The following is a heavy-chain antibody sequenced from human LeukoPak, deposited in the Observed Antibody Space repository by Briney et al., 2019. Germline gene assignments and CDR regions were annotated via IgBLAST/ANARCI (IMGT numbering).Heavy chain of an antibody. CDR2: ISKNGRNT. CDR3: ARGHPKTNYYYYMDV. CDR1: GFTLSSYS. J-gene: IGHJ6*03. V-gene: IGHV3-64*01. Sequence: SGGSLRLSCAASGFTLSSYSMHWVRQAPGKGLEFVSAISKNGRNTYYGNSMKGRFTISRDISKNTLYLQMNSLRGDDTAVYYCARGHPKTNYYYYMDVWGKGTTVTISS. D-gene: IGHD1-1*01.